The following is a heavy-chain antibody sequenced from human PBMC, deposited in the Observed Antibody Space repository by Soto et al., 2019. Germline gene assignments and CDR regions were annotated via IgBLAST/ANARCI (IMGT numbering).Heavy chain of an antibody. J-gene: IGHJ4*02. V-gene: IGHV1-8*01. Sequence: QVQLVQSGAEVKKPGASVKVSCKASGYTFTSYDINWVRQATGQGLEWMGWMNPNSGNTGNAQKFKGRVTITRNTSISTAYMELSSLRSEDTAVYYCAREHSSSWRFDYWGQGTLVTVSS. CDR3: AREHSSSWRFDY. CDR1: GYTFTSYD. CDR2: MNPNSGNT. D-gene: IGHD6-13*01.